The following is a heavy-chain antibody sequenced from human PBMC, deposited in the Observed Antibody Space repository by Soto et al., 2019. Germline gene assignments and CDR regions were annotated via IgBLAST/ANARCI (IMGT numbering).Heavy chain of an antibody. Sequence: LSLTCTVSGGSISSYYWSWIRQPPGKGLEWIGYIYYSGSTNYNPSLKSRVTISVDTSKNQFSLKLSSVTAADTAVYCCARDLVVGATASYDAFDIWGQGTMVTV. J-gene: IGHJ3*02. D-gene: IGHD1-26*01. CDR2: IYYSGST. CDR1: GGSISSYY. V-gene: IGHV4-59*01. CDR3: ARDLVVGATASYDAFDI.